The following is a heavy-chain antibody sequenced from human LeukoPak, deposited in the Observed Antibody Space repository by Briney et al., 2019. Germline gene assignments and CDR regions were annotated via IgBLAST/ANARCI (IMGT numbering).Heavy chain of an antibody. CDR2: IYYSGST. Sequence: SETLSLTCTVSCGSISSSSYYWGWIRQPPGKGLEWIGSIYYSGSTYNNPSLKSRVTISVDTSKNQFSLKLSSVTTADTAVYYCTRSTNLEAFDIWGQGTMVTVSS. V-gene: IGHV4-39*07. CDR1: CGSISSSSYY. J-gene: IGHJ3*02. D-gene: IGHD2-8*01. CDR3: TRSTNLEAFDI.